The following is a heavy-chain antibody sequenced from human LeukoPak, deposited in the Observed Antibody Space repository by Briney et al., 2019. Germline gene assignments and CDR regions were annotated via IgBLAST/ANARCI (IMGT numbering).Heavy chain of an antibody. CDR3: ARLVVVVAATGRWYYFDY. J-gene: IGHJ4*02. D-gene: IGHD2-15*01. Sequence: SETLSLTCTVSGGSISSYYWSRIRQPPGKGLEWIGYIYYSGSTNYNPSLKSRVTISVDTSKNQFSLKLSSVTAADTAVYYCARLVVVVAATGRWYYFDYWGQGTLVTVSS. CDR1: GGSISSYY. V-gene: IGHV4-59*08. CDR2: IYYSGST.